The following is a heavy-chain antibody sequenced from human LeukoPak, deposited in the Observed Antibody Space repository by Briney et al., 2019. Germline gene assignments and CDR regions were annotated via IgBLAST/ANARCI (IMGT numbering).Heavy chain of an antibody. Sequence: SETLSLTCTVSGGSISSYYWSWIRQPPGKGLERIGYIYYSGSTNYNPSLKSRVTISVDTSKNQFSLKLSSVTAADTAVYYCARGDYYGSGSPLDYWGQGTLVTVSS. D-gene: IGHD3-10*01. CDR2: IYYSGST. J-gene: IGHJ4*02. CDR1: GGSISSYY. V-gene: IGHV4-59*12. CDR3: ARGDYYGSGSPLDY.